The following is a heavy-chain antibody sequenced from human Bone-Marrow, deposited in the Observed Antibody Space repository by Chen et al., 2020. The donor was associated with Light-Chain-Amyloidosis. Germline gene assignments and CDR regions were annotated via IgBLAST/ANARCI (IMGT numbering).Heavy chain of an antibody. J-gene: IGHJ4*02. CDR3: ARGTGPANEYFDY. Sequence: QVQLLESGPGLVRPSQTLSLTCSVSGGSINRGDYYWTWNRQPPGKGLEWIGYIYSSGSVYYNPSLKSRVSLALDTSNNLFSLRLTSVTAADTAVYYCARGTGPANEYFDYWGQGTLVTVSS. V-gene: IGHV4-30-4*01. CDR2: IYSSGSV. CDR1: GGSINRGDYY. D-gene: IGHD2-8*02.